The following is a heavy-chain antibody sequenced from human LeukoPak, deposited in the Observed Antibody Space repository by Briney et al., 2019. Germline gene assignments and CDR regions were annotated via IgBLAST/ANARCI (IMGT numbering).Heavy chain of an antibody. D-gene: IGHD3-22*01. CDR3: ARYYYGGTGYAGQYFQH. CDR2: IGGSGSTI. CDR1: GFTFSSYA. J-gene: IGHJ1*01. V-gene: IGHV3-48*03. Sequence: GGSLRLSCAASGFTFSSYAMNWVRQAPGKGLEGVSHIGGSGSTIHYADSVKGRFTISRDNAKNSLFLQMNSLRAEDTAVYYCARYYYGGTGYAGQYFQHWGQGALVTVSS.